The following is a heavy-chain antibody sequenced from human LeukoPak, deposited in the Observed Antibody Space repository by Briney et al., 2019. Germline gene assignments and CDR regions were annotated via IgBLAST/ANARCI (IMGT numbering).Heavy chain of an antibody. Sequence: GGSLRLSCAASGFTFSSYSMNWVRQAPGKGLEWVSSISSSSSYIYYADSVKGRFTISRDNAKNSLYLQMNSLRAEDTAVNYCARAITTVTTSIWGQGTLVTVSS. V-gene: IGHV3-21*01. D-gene: IGHD4-17*01. J-gene: IGHJ4*02. CDR3: ARAITTVTTSI. CDR1: GFTFSSYS. CDR2: ISSSSSYI.